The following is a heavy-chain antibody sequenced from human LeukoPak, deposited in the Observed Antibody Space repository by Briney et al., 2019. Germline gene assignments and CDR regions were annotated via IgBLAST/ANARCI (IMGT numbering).Heavy chain of an antibody. Sequence: SETLSLTCTVSGGSISSYYRSWIRQPPGKGLEWIGYIYYSGSTNYNPSLKSRVTISVDTSKNQFSLKLSSVTAADTAVYYCARDLIKTGLPDAFDIWGQGTMVTVSS. CDR2: IYYSGST. CDR1: GGSISSYY. D-gene: IGHD3-16*01. V-gene: IGHV4-59*01. CDR3: ARDLIKTGLPDAFDI. J-gene: IGHJ3*02.